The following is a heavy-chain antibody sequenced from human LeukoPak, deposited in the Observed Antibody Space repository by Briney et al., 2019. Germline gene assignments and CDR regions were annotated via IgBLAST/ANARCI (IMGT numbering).Heavy chain of an antibody. CDR2: ISGPGGTT. V-gene: IGHV3-23*01. CDR3: ARDPYGSGSPGAFDI. J-gene: IGHJ3*02. CDR1: GFTFNSYS. Sequence: GGSLRLSCAASGFTFNSYSMSWVRQAPGKGLEWVSIISGPGGTTYYADSVKGRFTISRDNSKNTLYLQMNSLRAEDTAVYYCARDPYGSGSPGAFDIWGQGTMVTVSS. D-gene: IGHD3-10*01.